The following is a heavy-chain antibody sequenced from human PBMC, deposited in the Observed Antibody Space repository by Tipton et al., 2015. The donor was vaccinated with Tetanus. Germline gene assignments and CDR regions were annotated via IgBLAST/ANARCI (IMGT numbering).Heavy chain of an antibody. CDR2: IYGTGTT. V-gene: IGHV4-4*07. J-gene: IGHJ4*02. Sequence: GLVKPSETLSLICTVSSGSFSSSYWTWIRQAAGKGLQWIGRIYGTGTTDYNPSLQSRVTMSIDTSKNQFSLKLSSVTAADTAVYYCARHDLRLGELSLLSPFDYWGQGTLVTVSS. D-gene: IGHD3-16*02. CDR1: SGSFSSSY. CDR3: ARHDLRLGELSLLSPFDY.